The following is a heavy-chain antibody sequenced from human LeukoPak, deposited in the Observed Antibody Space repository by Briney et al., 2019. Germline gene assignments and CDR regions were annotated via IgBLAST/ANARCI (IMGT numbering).Heavy chain of an antibody. CDR1: GYTFTGYY. D-gene: IGHD3-9*01. Sequence: ASVKVSCKASGYTFTGYYMHWVRQAPEQGLEWMGWINPNSGGTNYAQKFQGRVTMTRDTSISTAYMELSRLRSDDTAVYYCAREGHYDILTGYYSSVLDYWGQGTLVTVSS. CDR2: INPNSGGT. CDR3: AREGHYDILTGYYSSVLDY. J-gene: IGHJ4*02. V-gene: IGHV1-2*02.